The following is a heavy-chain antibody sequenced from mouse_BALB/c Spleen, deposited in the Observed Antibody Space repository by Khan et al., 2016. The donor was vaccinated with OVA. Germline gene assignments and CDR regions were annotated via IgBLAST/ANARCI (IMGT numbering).Heavy chain of an antibody. CDR3: ARQLNGAMDY. D-gene: IGHD1-3*01. CDR1: GCTFSDYY. J-gene: IGHJ4*01. CDR2: ISNGGGFT. Sequence: EVELVESGGGLVQPGGSLKLSCATSGCTFSDYYIYWVRQTPEKRLEWVAYISNGGGFTYYPDTIEGRFTISRDNVKNTLYLQMSRLKSEDTAMYYCARQLNGAMDYWGQGTSVTVSS. V-gene: IGHV5-12*02.